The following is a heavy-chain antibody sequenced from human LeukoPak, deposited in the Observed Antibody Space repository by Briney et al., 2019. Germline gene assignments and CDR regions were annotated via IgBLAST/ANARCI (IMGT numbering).Heavy chain of an antibody. CDR1: GFTLDDYG. J-gene: IGHJ6*03. CDR2: IIWKGGST. Sequence: GGALRLSCAASGFTLDDYGMSWVRQAPGERLEVVSGIIWKGGSTGYEDSVKGRFTISRDNAKNSLYLQMNSLRAEDTALYYCARGGLTIFGVVNYMDVWGKGTTVTVSS. D-gene: IGHD3-3*01. CDR3: ARGGLTIFGVVNYMDV. V-gene: IGHV3-20*04.